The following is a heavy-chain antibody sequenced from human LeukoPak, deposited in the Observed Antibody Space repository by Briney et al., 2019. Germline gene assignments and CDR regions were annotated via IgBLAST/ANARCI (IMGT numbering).Heavy chain of an antibody. CDR1: GGSISSYY. V-gene: IGHV4-59*01. Sequence: SETLSLTCTVSGGSISSYYWSWIRQPPGKGLEWIGYIYYSGSTNYNPSLKSRVTISVDTSKNQFSLKLSSVTAADTAVYYCASGRAGYSSGWDNFDYWGQGTLVTVS. D-gene: IGHD6-19*01. J-gene: IGHJ4*02. CDR3: ASGRAGYSSGWDNFDY. CDR2: IYYSGST.